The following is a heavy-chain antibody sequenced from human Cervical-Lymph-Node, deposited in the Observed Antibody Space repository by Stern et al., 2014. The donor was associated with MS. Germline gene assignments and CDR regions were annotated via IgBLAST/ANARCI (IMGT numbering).Heavy chain of an antibody. D-gene: IGHD1-26*01. CDR3: ARSSRRGANDAFDI. CDR2: IGTAGDT. CDR1: GFTFSSYD. J-gene: IGHJ3*02. Sequence: VQLVESGGGLVQPGGSLRLSCAASGFTFSSYDMHWVRQATGKGLEWVSAIGTAGDTYYPGSVKGRFTISRENAKNSLYLQMNSLRAGDTAVYYCARSSRRGANDAFDIWGQGTMVTVSS. V-gene: IGHV3-13*01.